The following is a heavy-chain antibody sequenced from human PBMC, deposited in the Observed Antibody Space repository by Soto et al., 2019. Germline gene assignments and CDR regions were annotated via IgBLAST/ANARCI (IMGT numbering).Heavy chain of an antibody. J-gene: IGHJ4*02. CDR2: IYYSGTT. Sequence: TSETLSLTCTVSGGSISTYYCSCIRQPPGKGLEWIGFIYYSGTTNYNPSLKSRVTISVDTSKNQFSLKLSSVTAADTAMYYCARDAYSGYDKGYFDYWGQGTLVTVS. V-gene: IGHV4-59*01. CDR1: GGSISTYY. CDR3: ARDAYSGYDKGYFDY. D-gene: IGHD5-12*01.